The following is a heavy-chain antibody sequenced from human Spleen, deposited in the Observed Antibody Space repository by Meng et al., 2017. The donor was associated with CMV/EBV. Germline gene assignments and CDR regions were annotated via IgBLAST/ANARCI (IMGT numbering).Heavy chain of an antibody. CDR2: IGIDDRT. V-gene: IGHV3-74*01. Sequence: GESLKISCAASGFTFNNYWMHWVRQAPGKGLVWVSRIGIDDRTDYADSVKGRFTISRDNAKNTLYLHMNSLRVEDTAVYYCARTKFQLLSSWGQGTLVTVSS. J-gene: IGHJ4*02. CDR3: ARTKFQLLSS. CDR1: GFTFNNYW. D-gene: IGHD2-2*01.